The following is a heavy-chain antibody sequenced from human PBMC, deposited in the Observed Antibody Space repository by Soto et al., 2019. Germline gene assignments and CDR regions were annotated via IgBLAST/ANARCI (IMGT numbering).Heavy chain of an antibody. Sequence: QVQLVESGGGVVQPGRSLRLSCAVSGFTFSSHAMHWVCQAPGKGLEWVALIYSDGNNKYYADSVKGRFTTSRDNSKNTMYLQMNSMRVEATAVYYCARDDEGGSDCDLGYWGQGALVTVSS. J-gene: IGHJ4*02. D-gene: IGHD1-26*01. CDR3: ARDDEGGSDCDLGY. CDR2: IYSDGNNK. CDR1: GFTFSSHA. V-gene: IGHV3-30-3*01.